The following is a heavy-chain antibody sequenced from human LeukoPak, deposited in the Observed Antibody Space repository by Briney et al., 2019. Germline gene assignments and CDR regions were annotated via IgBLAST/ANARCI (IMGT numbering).Heavy chain of an antibody. V-gene: IGHV1-2*02. J-gene: IGHJ4*02. D-gene: IGHD1-14*01. Sequence: GASVKVSCKSSGYTFTGYYMHWVRQAPGQGLEWMGWINPDSGDTNCAPNFQGRVTMTRDPSISTGYMELSRLTSEDTAVYFCAAFRTTDDYWGQGTLVTVSS. CDR2: INPDSGDT. CDR3: AAFRTTDDY. CDR1: GYTFTGYY.